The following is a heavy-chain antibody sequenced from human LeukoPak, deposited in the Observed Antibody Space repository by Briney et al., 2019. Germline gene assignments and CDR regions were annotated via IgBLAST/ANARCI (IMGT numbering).Heavy chain of an antibody. CDR1: GFTFSNYG. J-gene: IGHJ4*02. Sequence: GGSLRLSCAASGFTFSNYGMHWVRQAPGKGLEWVAFIRYDGSNKYYADSVRGRFTISRDNSKNTLYLQMNSLRAEDTAVYYCAKSGLNRFDYWGQGTLVTVSS. CDR2: IRYDGSNK. V-gene: IGHV3-30*02. D-gene: IGHD2-15*01. CDR3: AKSGLNRFDY.